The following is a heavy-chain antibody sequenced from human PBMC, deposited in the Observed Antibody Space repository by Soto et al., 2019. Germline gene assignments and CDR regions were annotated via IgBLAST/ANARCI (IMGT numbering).Heavy chain of an antibody. V-gene: IGHV4-31*03. Sequence: QVQLQESGPGLVQPSQTLSLACTVSGDSISSGGYYWSWIRQHPGKGLEWIGYIYYSGNTFYNPSLKSRVTISVDTSKNQFSLKLSSVTAADTAVYYCARGLSVTLFDFWGQGTLVTVSS. D-gene: IGHD4-17*01. CDR2: IYYSGNT. CDR1: GDSISSGGYY. CDR3: ARGLSVTLFDF. J-gene: IGHJ4*02.